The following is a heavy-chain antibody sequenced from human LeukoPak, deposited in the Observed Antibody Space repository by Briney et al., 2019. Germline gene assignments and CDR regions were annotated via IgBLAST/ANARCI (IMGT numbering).Heavy chain of an antibody. Sequence: GGSLRLSCAASGFTFSSFEMNCVRQAPGKGLEWVSYISSRGGTIYYADSVKGRFTMSRDNAKNSLYLQMNSLRAEDTAVYYCARGIGHSPMDYWGQGTLVTVSS. J-gene: IGHJ4*02. CDR1: GFTFSSFE. V-gene: IGHV3-48*03. CDR2: ISSRGGTI. CDR3: ARGIGHSPMDY. D-gene: IGHD2-2*03.